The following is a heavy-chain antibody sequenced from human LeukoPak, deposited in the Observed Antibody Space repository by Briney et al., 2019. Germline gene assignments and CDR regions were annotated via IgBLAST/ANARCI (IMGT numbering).Heavy chain of an antibody. Sequence: SETLSLTCAVYGGSFSGYYWSWIRQPPGKGLEWIGEINHSGSTNYNPSLKSRVTISVDTSKKQFSLKLSSVTAADTAVYYCARDHGSDFYMDVWGKGTTVTISS. V-gene: IGHV4-34*01. J-gene: IGHJ6*03. CDR2: INHSGST. CDR3: ARDHGSDFYMDV. D-gene: IGHD3-10*01. CDR1: GGSFSGYY.